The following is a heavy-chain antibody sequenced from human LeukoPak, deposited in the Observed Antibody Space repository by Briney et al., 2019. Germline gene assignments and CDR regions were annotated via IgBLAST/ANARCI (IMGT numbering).Heavy chain of an antibody. V-gene: IGHV3-23*01. J-gene: IGHJ4*02. CDR2: ISGSGGST. CDR1: GFTFSSYA. D-gene: IGHD2-21*01. Sequence: GGSLRLSCATSGFTFSSYAMSWIRQAPGKGLEWVSVISGSGGSTYYADSVKGRFSISRDNSKNTLYLQMDSLRGEDTAVYYCAKDFRIGYSAHFDYWGQGALVTVSS. CDR3: AKDFRIGYSAHFDY.